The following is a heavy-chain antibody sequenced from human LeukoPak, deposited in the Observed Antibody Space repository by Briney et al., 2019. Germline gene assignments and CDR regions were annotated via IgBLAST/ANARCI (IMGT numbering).Heavy chain of an antibody. V-gene: IGHV3-74*01. J-gene: IGHJ5*02. CDR1: GFTFSNHW. CDR2: ISKDGSTS. Sequence: PGGSLRLSCEASGFTFSNHWMHWVRQAPGKGRVWVSVISKDGSTSVYADSVRGRLTISRDNAKNTLYLQMNSLRVEDTAVYYCARDYYLGIVDQWGQGTRVTVSS. CDR3: ARDYYLGIVDQ. D-gene: IGHD7-27*01.